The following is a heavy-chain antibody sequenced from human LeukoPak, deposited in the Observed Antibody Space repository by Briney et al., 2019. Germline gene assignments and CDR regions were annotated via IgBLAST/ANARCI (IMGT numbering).Heavy chain of an antibody. V-gene: IGHV3-74*01. CDR1: GFTFSGYW. CDR3: ARVIYIGWEGELSD. Sequence: PGGSLRLSCAASGFTFSGYWMHWVRQAPGKGLVWVSRINSDGSTTSYADSVMGRFTISRDNAKNTLYLQMNSLRAEDTAVYYCARVIYIGWEGELSDWGQGTLVTVSS. J-gene: IGHJ4*02. D-gene: IGHD6-19*01. CDR2: INSDGSTT.